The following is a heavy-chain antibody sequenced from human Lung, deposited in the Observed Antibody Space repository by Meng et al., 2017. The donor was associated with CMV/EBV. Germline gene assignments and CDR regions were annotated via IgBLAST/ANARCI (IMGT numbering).Heavy chain of an antibody. J-gene: IGHJ4*02. CDR1: CFIFSDYG. V-gene: IGHV3-30*18. Sequence: RSLGLSCAASCFIFSDYGMHWFRQAPGKGLEWVAIISYDGSSRYYGDSVKGRFTISRDNSKNTLYLQMDSLRANDTAVYYCANILYSSSSDYWGQGTLV. CDR2: ISYDGSSR. CDR3: ANILYSSSSDY. D-gene: IGHD6-6*01.